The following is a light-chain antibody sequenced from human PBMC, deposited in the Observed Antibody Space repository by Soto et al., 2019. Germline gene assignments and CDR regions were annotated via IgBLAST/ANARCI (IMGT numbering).Light chain of an antibody. Sequence: DIQMTQSPSTVSASVGDRVTITCRASQSISSWLAWYQQKSGKAPKLLIYKASSLESGVPSRFGGSGSGTEFTLTISSLQPDDFATYYCQQYNSYPWTFGQGTKVEIK. V-gene: IGKV1-5*03. CDR1: QSISSW. J-gene: IGKJ1*01. CDR3: QQYNSYPWT. CDR2: KAS.